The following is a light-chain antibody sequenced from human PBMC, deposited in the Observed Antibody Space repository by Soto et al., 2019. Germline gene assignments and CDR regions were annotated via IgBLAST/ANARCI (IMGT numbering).Light chain of an antibody. Sequence: EVGLTQSPGTLSLSPGERATLSCRASQSVSNNYFAWYQQKPGQAPRLLIFGSCDRATGIPDRFSGSGSGTDFTLTISRLETEDFAVYYCQQYGSSPPYTFGQGTKLEIK. CDR2: GSC. J-gene: IGKJ2*01. CDR1: QSVSNNY. CDR3: QQYGSSPPYT. V-gene: IGKV3-20*01.